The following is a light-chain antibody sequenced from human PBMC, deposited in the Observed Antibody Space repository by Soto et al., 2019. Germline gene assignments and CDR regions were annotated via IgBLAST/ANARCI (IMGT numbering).Light chain of an antibody. CDR1: QSISRY. CDR3: QQYDNLPIT. Sequence: DIQRTQGPSSLSASVEDRVIITCRASQSISRYLNWYQKKPGKAPKLMIYDASNLETGVPSRFSGSGSGTDFNFTISSLQTEDIATYDCQQYDNLPITGGQGTRVEIK. CDR2: DAS. V-gene: IGKV1-33*01. J-gene: IGKJ5*01.